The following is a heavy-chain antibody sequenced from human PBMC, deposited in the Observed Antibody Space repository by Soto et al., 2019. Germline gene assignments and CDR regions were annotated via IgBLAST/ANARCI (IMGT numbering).Heavy chain of an antibody. CDR2: IAGSGANT. D-gene: IGHD1-1*01. V-gene: IGHV3-23*01. Sequence: EVQLLESGGGLVQPGGSLRLSCAASGFTFSTYSMTWVRQTPGKGLEWVSTIAGSGANTYYADSVKGRFTISRDNSKNPLYLQMNSLSADDTAVYSCAKNCCAAGAPAWVGFDNWGQGTLVTVSS. CDR3: AKNCCAAGAPAWVGFDN. J-gene: IGHJ4*02. CDR1: GFTFSTYS.